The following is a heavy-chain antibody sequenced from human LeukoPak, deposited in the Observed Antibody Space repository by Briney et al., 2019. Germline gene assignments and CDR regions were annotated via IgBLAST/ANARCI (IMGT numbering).Heavy chain of an antibody. CDR1: GYTFSGYY. V-gene: IGHV1-2*02. D-gene: IGHD1-20*01. J-gene: IGHJ4*02. Sequence: ASVKVSCKASGYTFSGYYMHWVRQAPGQGLGWMGWINPNSGGTNYAQKFQGRVTMTRDASTSTVYMELSSLRSDDTAMYYCARDREANWRYFAYWGQGTLVTVSS. CDR2: INPNSGGT. CDR3: ARDREANWRYFAY.